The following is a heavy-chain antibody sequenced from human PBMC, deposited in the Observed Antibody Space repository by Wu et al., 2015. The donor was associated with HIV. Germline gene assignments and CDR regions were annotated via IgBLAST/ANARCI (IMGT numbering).Heavy chain of an antibody. J-gene: IGHJ3*02. CDR3: AGTSIAAAGMGAFDI. CDR1: GYTFTSYY. Sequence: QVQLVQSGAEVKKPGASVKVSCKASGYTFTSYYMHWVRQAPGQGLEWMGIINPSGGSTSYAQKFQGRVTMTRDTSTSTVYMELSSLRSEDTAVYYCAGTSIAAAGMGAFDIWGQGTMVTVSS. D-gene: IGHD6-13*01. V-gene: IGHV1-46*01. CDR2: INPSGGST.